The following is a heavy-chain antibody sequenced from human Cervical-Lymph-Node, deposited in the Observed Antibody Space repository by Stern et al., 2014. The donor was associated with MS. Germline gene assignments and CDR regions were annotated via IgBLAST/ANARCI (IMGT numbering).Heavy chain of an antibody. V-gene: IGHV1-18*01. Sequence: QVQLVQSGAEVKKPGASVKVSCKPTGYTFTNYGISWVRQAPGQGLEWMGWISTYNGRTNYAQKLQGSLTMTRDTSTSTAYMDLRSLTSDDTAVYYCARRSGSYSFDYWGQGTLVTVSS. CDR2: ISTYNGRT. D-gene: IGHD1-26*01. CDR1: GYTFTNYG. J-gene: IGHJ4*02. CDR3: ARRSGSYSFDY.